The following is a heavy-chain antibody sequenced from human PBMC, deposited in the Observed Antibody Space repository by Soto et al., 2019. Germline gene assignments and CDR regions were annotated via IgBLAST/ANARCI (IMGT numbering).Heavy chain of an antibody. Sequence: GSLRLSCAASGFTFSDYYMSWIRQAPGRGLEWVSYMSSSGSNIYYADSVKGRFTISRDNAKSSLYLQMNSLRAEDTAVYYCAREGGQQLVDGNFDYWGQGTLVTVSS. CDR2: MSSSGSNI. CDR3: AREGGQQLVDGNFDY. V-gene: IGHV3-11*01. D-gene: IGHD6-13*01. CDR1: GFTFSDYY. J-gene: IGHJ4*02.